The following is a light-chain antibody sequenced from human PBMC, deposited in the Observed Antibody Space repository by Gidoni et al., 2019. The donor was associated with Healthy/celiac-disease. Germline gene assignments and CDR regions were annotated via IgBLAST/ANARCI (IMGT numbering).Light chain of an antibody. Sequence: DIQMTQSLSTLSASVGDRVTITCRASQSISSWLAWYQQKPGKAPKLLIYKASSLESGVPSRFSGSGSGTEFTLTISSLQPDDFATCYCQQYNSYSETFGQGTKVEIK. CDR1: QSISSW. J-gene: IGKJ1*01. CDR3: QQYNSYSET. CDR2: KAS. V-gene: IGKV1-5*03.